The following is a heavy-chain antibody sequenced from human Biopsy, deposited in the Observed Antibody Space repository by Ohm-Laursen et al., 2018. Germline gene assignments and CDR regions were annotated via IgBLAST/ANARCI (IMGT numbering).Heavy chain of an antibody. CDR3: SKRDLSGTSPV. V-gene: IGHV4-39*01. D-gene: IGHD1-26*01. CDR1: GGPFGINSHY. Sequence: GTLSLTCTVSGGPFGINSHYWIWIRQPPGKGLEWIASIYYGGTTHYNASLQGRVTISVDQPKNQFSLRLTLVTAADTAVYYCSKRDLSGTSPVWGQGTTVTVSS. CDR2: IYYGGTT. J-gene: IGHJ6*02.